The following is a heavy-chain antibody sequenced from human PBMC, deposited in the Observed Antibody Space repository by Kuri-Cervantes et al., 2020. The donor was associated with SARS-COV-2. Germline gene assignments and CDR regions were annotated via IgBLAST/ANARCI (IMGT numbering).Heavy chain of an antibody. CDR1: GGSISSGGYS. D-gene: IGHD6-13*01. J-gene: IGHJ4*02. CDR2: IYHSGST. V-gene: IGHV4-30-2*01. Sequence: SQTLSLTCAVSGGSISSGGYSWSWIRQPPGKGLEWIGYIYHSGSTYFNPSLKSRVTLSADRSKNQFSLNLTSVTAADTAVYYCARVDSSLTIDYWGQETLVTVSS. CDR3: ARVDSSLTIDY.